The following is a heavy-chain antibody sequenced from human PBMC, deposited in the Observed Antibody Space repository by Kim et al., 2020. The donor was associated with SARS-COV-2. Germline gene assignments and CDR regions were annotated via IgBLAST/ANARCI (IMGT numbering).Heavy chain of an antibody. V-gene: IGHV3-48*04. CDR2: LGSSSGDSV. J-gene: IGHJ4*02. CDR3: ARGRGTYYLDY. CDR1: GFTFSTYT. Sequence: GGSLRLSCVASGFTFSTYTMIWVRQAPGRGLEWIAHLGSSSGDSVFYADSVKGRFALSRDNAQKSLYLQMNNLGADDTAVYYCARGRGTYYLDYWGQG.